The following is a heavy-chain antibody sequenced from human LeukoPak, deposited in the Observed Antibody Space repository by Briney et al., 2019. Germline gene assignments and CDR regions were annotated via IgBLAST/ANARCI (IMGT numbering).Heavy chain of an antibody. J-gene: IGHJ6*03. CDR1: GGSISSGGYY. V-gene: IGHV4-30-2*03. CDR2: IYHSGST. Sequence: SSQTLSLTCTVSGGSISSGGYYWSWIRQPPGKGLEWIGYIYHSGSTYYNPSLKSRVTISVDTSKNQFSLKLSSVTAADTAVYYCARHLQNSYYYSMDVWGTGTTVTVSS. D-gene: IGHD4-11*01. CDR3: ARHLQNSYYYSMDV.